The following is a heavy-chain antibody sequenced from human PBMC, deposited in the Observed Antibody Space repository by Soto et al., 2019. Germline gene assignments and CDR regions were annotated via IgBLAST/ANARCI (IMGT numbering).Heavy chain of an antibody. Sequence: ASVKVSCKASGYTFTGYYMHWVRQAPGQGLEWMGWINPNSGGTNYAQKFQGRVTMTRDTSISTAYMELSRLRSDDTAVYYCARDGYYYDSSGYWAPYYFDYWGQGPLVTAPQ. D-gene: IGHD3-22*01. CDR3: ARDGYYYDSSGYWAPYYFDY. CDR2: INPNSGGT. CDR1: GYTFTGYY. J-gene: IGHJ4*02. V-gene: IGHV1-2*02.